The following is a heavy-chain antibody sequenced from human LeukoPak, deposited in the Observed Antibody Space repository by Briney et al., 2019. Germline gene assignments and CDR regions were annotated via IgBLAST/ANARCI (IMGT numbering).Heavy chain of an antibody. CDR1: GFTFSSYW. CDR3: AREGCSGGNCCSYWFDP. V-gene: IGHV3-7*01. CDR2: IKEDGSEK. D-gene: IGHD2-15*01. J-gene: IGHJ5*02. Sequence: GGSLRLSCAASGFTFSSYWMSWVRQAPGKGPEWVANIKEDGSEKYYVDSVKGRFIISRDNAKNSLYLQMNSLRAEDTAVYYCAREGCSGGNCCSYWFDPWGQGTLVTVSS.